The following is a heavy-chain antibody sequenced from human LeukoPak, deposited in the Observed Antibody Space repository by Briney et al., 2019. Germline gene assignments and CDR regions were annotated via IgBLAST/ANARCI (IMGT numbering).Heavy chain of an antibody. D-gene: IGHD4-17*01. Sequence: GGSLRLSCAASGFSFSSFAITWVRQAPGKGLEWVSSITGGHYATYNTDSVKGRFTISRDNAKNTLYLQMNSLRADDTAIYYCTKDPNGDYIGAFDPWGQGTLVTVSS. CDR1: GFSFSSFA. J-gene: IGHJ5*02. CDR3: TKDPNGDYIGAFDP. CDR2: ITGGHYAT. V-gene: IGHV3-23*01.